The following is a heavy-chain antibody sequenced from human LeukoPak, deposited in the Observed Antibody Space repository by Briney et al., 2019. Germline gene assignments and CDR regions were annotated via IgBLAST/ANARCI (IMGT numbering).Heavy chain of an antibody. D-gene: IGHD1-14*01. J-gene: IGHJ6*03. CDR1: GFSFDNCA. CDR3: ARQPYNYYYLDV. V-gene: IGHV3-23*01. CDR2: IVGDASKM. Sequence: GSLRLSCAVSGFSFDNCAMTWVRQAPGKGLEWVSSIVGDASKMYYADSAKGRFTISSDGSRNMLFLHMSRLRAEDTAIYYRARQPYNYYYLDVWGKGTTVTVSS.